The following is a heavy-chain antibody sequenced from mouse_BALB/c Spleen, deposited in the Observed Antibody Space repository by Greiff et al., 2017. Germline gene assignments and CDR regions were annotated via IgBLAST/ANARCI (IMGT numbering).Heavy chain of an antibody. CDR1: GFTFSSFG. Sequence: EVQVVESGGGLVQPGGSRKLSCAASGFTFSSFGMHWVRQAPEKGLEWVAYISSGSSTIYYADTVKGRFTISRDNPKNTLFLQMTSLRSEDTAMYYCARSLTGARSAWFAYWGQGTLVTVSA. J-gene: IGHJ3*01. V-gene: IGHV5-17*02. CDR2: ISSGSSTI. CDR3: ARSLTGARSAWFAY. D-gene: IGHD4-1*01.